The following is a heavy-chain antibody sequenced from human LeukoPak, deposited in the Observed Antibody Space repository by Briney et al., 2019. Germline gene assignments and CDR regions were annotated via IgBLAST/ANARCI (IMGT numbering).Heavy chain of an antibody. CDR3: VRDDGATKPC. CDR1: AFTLSSYW. V-gene: IGHV3-7*01. Sequence: GGSLRLSCAASAFTLSSYWMSWVRQAPGKGLEWVANIKRDGSEKYYVDSVKGRFSISRDNAKSSLYLQMNSLRVEDTAVYYCVRDDGATKPCWGQGTLVTVSS. CDR2: IKRDGSEK. D-gene: IGHD1-26*01. J-gene: IGHJ4*02.